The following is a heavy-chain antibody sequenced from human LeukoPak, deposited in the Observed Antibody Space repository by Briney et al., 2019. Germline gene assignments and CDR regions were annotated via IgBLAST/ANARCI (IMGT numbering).Heavy chain of an antibody. CDR2: IRYDGSNK. D-gene: IGHD6-19*01. CDR1: GFTFSSYG. Sequence: GGSLRLSCAASGFTFSSYGMHWVRQAPGKGLEWVAFIRYDGSNKYYADSVKGRFTISRDNSKNTLYLQMNSLRAEDTAVYYCAKELGIAVAPGLDWGQGTLVTVSS. J-gene: IGHJ4*02. CDR3: AKELGIAVAPGLD. V-gene: IGHV3-30*02.